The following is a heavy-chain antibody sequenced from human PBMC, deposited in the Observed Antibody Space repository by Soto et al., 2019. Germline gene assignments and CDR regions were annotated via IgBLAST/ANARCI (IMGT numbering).Heavy chain of an antibody. V-gene: IGHV5-51*01. CDR1: GYSFTSYW. J-gene: IGHJ2*01. D-gene: IGHD7-27*01. CDR2: IYPGDSDT. Sequence: GESLKISCKGSGYSFTSYWIGWVRQMPGKGLEWMGIIYPGDSDTRYSPSFQGQVTISADKSISTAYLQWSSLKASDTAMYYCARPRTSTGDLTWYFDLWGRGTLVTVSS. CDR3: ARPRTSTGDLTWYFDL.